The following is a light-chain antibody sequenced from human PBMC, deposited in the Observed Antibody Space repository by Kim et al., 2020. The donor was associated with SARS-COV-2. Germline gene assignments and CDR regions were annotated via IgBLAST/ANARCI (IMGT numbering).Light chain of an antibody. Sequence: EIVLTQSPGPLSLSPGERATLSCRASQSVSSSYLAWYQQKPGQAPRLLIYRASSRATGIPDRFSGSGSGTDFTLTISRLEPEDFAVYYCQQYSNSRTFGQGTKVDIK. V-gene: IGKV3-20*01. CDR2: RAS. J-gene: IGKJ1*01. CDR3: QQYSNSRT. CDR1: QSVSSSY.